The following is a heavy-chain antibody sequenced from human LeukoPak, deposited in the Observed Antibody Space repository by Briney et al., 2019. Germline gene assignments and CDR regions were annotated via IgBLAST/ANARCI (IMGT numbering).Heavy chain of an antibody. CDR1: GFTYSSYG. CDR2: IRYDGSNK. Sequence: GGSLRLSCAASGFTYSSYGMHWVRQAPGKGLEWVAFIRYDGSNKYYADPVKGRFTISRDNSKNTLYLQMNSLRAEDTAVYYCAKDRQEWLSLNYFDYWGQGTLVTVSS. V-gene: IGHV3-30*02. CDR3: AKDRQEWLSLNYFDY. J-gene: IGHJ4*02. D-gene: IGHD3-3*01.